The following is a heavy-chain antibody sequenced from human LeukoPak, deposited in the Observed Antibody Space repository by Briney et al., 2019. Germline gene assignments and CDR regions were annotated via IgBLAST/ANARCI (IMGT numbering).Heavy chain of an antibody. CDR2: INSDGSSS. V-gene: IGHV3-74*01. J-gene: IGHJ4*02. CDR3: ARGTGSYYSLGY. CDR1: GFTFSSYW. Sequence: GGSLRLSCAASGFTFSSYWMHWVRQAPGKGLVWVSRINSDGSSSSYADSVKGRFTISRDNAKNTLYLQMDSLRAEDTAMYYCARGTGSYYSLGYWGQGTLVTVSS. D-gene: IGHD1-26*01.